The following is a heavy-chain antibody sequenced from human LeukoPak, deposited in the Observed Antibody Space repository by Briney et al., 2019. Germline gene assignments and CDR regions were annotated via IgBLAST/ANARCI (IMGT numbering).Heavy chain of an antibody. Sequence: PGGSLRLSCAASGFTFSKYWMLWVRQAPGKGLESVSRINTDGTVTTYADSVKGRFTVSRDNADNTMFQQMNRVRDEDTAVYYCATKQWLAPPPDSWGQGTPVTVSS. D-gene: IGHD6-19*01. V-gene: IGHV3-74*01. CDR1: GFTFSKYW. CDR3: ATKQWLAPPPDS. CDR2: INTDGTVT. J-gene: IGHJ4*02.